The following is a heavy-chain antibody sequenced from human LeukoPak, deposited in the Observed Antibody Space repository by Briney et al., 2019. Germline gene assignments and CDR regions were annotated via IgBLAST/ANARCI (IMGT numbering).Heavy chain of an antibody. CDR1: RFTFSSSW. D-gene: IGHD3-16*01. J-gene: IGHJ5*02. CDR2: INQDGGQK. Sequence: GGSLRLSCVVSRFTFSSSWMSWVRQAPGKGLEWVANINQDGGQKSYVDSVEGRFTISRDNAKNSLYLQMNSLRAEDTAVYYCATTYSYSRFDPWGQGTLLTVSS. CDR3: ATTYSYSRFDP. V-gene: IGHV3-7*01.